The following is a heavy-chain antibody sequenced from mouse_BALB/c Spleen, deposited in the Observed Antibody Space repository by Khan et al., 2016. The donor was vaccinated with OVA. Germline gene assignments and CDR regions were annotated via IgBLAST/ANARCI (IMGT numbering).Heavy chain of an antibody. CDR2: IWGGGSK. V-gene: IGHV2-6-5*01. CDR1: GFSLSDYG. Sequence: VELVESGPGLVAPSQNLSLTCTVSGFSLSDYGVSWIRQPPGKGLEWLGVIWGGGSKYYNSDLKSRLSISKDNSKSQVFLKMSSLQSDDTAMFYCAKGVWSYYYTLDYWGQGTSVTVSS. CDR3: AKGVWSYYYTLDY. J-gene: IGHJ4*01.